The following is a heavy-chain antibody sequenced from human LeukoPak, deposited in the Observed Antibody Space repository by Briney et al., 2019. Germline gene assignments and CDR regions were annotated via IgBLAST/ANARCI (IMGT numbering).Heavy chain of an antibody. D-gene: IGHD6-13*01. Sequence: GGSLRLSCVASGVSVSSNYMIWVRQAPGKGLEWVSVIYSGGSKYYADSVKGRFTISRDNSKNTLYLQMSSLQVEDTAIYFCAKIAAAYFDYWGQGALVTVSS. CDR2: IYSGGSK. J-gene: IGHJ4*02. CDR1: GVSVSSNY. CDR3: AKIAAAYFDY. V-gene: IGHV3-53*01.